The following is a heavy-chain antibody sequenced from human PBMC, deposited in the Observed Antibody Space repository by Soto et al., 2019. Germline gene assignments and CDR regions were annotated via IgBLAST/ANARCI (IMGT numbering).Heavy chain of an antibody. D-gene: IGHD6-6*01. J-gene: IGHJ5*02. CDR3: ARRSSSSLGSLFDP. V-gene: IGHV4-39*01. CDR1: GGSISSSTYY. Sequence: LSLTCTVSGGSISSSTYYWDWIRQPPGKGLEWIGAMYYTGNKNYNPSLESRVTMSVDTSKNQFSLKLSSVTPTDTAVYYCARRSSSSLGSLFDPWGRGILVPVSS. CDR2: MYYTGNK.